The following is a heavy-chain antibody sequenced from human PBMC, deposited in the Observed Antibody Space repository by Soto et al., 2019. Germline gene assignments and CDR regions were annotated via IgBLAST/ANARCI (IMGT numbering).Heavy chain of an antibody. J-gene: IGHJ4*02. D-gene: IGHD4-17*01. Sequence: QVQLVESGGGVVQPGRSLRLSCAVSGFTFSSYGMHWVRQAPGKGLEWVAVIWYDGSNKYYADSVKGRFTISRDNSKNTLYLQMNSLRAEDTAVYYCARGDIDYELDYWGQGTLVTVSS. V-gene: IGHV3-33*01. CDR2: IWYDGSNK. CDR1: GFTFSSYG. CDR3: ARGDIDYELDY.